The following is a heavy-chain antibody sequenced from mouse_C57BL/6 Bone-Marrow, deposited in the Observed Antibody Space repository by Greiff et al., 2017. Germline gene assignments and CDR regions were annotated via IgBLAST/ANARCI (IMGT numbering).Heavy chain of an antibody. Sequence: VQLQQPGGGLVKPGGSLKLSCAASGFTFSDYGMHWVRQAPEKGLEWVAYISCGSSSIYYADTVKGRFTITRDNAKNTLFLQMTSLRSEYTAMYYCARGYSMDYWGQGTSVTVSS. CDR3: ARGYSMDY. J-gene: IGHJ4*01. D-gene: IGHD1-2*01. CDR1: GFTFSDYG. V-gene: IGHV5-17*01. CDR2: ISCGSSSI.